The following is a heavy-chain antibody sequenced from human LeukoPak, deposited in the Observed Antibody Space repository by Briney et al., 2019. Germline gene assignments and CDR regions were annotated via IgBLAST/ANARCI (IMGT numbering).Heavy chain of an antibody. J-gene: IGHJ6*03. V-gene: IGHV3-48*04. Sequence: GGSLRLSCAASGFTLSSYSMNWIRPAPGKGLEWVSSISRSGSTKYYADSVKGRFTISRDNAKNSLFLQMNSLRAEDTAVYYCARVLRYCSGGNCYSGGLGYMDVWGKGTTVTISS. D-gene: IGHD2-15*01. CDR2: ISRSGSTK. CDR3: ARVLRYCSGGNCYSGGLGYMDV. CDR1: GFTLSSYS.